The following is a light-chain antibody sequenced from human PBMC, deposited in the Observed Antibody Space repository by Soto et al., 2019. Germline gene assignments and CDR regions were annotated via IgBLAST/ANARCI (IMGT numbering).Light chain of an antibody. CDR2: EVS. J-gene: IGLJ3*02. CDR1: SSDVGGYNY. Sequence: QSALTQPASVSGSPGQSRTISCTGTSSDVGGYNYVSWFQHHPGKAPKLMIYEVSSRPSGVSNRFSGSKSGNTASLTISGLQAEDEADYYCSSYTSSNTLVFGGGTKLTVL. CDR3: SSYTSSNTLV. V-gene: IGLV2-14*01.